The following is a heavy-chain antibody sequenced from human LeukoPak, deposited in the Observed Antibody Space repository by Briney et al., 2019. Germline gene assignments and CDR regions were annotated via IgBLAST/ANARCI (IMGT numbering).Heavy chain of an antibody. CDR1: GGSISSGGYY. CDR3: ARGDYSNFL. V-gene: IGHV4-61*08. CDR2: IYYSGST. D-gene: IGHD4-11*01. J-gene: IGHJ4*02. Sequence: SETLPLTCTVSGGSISSGGYYWSWIRQPPGKGLEWIGYIYYSGSTNYNPSLKSRVTISVDTSKNQFSLKLSSVTAADTAVYYCARGDYSNFLWGQGTLVTVSS.